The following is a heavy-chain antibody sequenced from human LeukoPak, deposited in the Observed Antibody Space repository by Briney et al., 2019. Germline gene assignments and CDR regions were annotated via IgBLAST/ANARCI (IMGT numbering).Heavy chain of an antibody. CDR1: GFTFSSYG. D-gene: IGHD6-19*01. Sequence: PGGSLRLSCAASGFTFSSYGMHWVRQAPGKGLEGVAVISYDGSNKYYADSVKGRFTISRDNSKNTLYLQMNSLRAEDTAVYYCAKASQQWLVQGGPFDYWGQGTLVTVSS. CDR2: ISYDGSNK. V-gene: IGHV3-30*18. CDR3: AKASQQWLVQGGPFDY. J-gene: IGHJ4*02.